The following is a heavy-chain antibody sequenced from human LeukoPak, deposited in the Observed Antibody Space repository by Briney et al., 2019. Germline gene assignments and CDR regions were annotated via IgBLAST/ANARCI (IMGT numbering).Heavy chain of an antibody. CDR1: GGSISSYY. CDR2: IYTSGST. D-gene: IGHD6-6*01. J-gene: IGHJ5*02. Sequence: PSETLSLTCTVSGGSISSYYWSWIRQPAGKGLEWIGRIYTSGSTNYNPSLKSRVTMSVDTSKNQFSLKLSSVTAADTAVYYCARGLQRYSSSSWFDPWGQGTLVTVSS. CDR3: ARGLQRYSSSSWFDP. V-gene: IGHV4-4*07.